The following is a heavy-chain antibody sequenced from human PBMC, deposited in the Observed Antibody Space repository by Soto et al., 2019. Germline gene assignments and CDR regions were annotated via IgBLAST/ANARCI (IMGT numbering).Heavy chain of an antibody. CDR3: AKGPLGYCSSTSCYTFAFDI. D-gene: IGHD2-2*02. V-gene: IGHV4-61*01. CDR2: IYFSGST. Sequence: SETLSLTCTVSGDSVSSGSYFWSWIRQPPGKGLEWIGYIYFSGSTNYRPSLESRVTISVDTSKNQFSLRLNSVTAADTAVYYCAKGPLGYCSSTSCYTFAFDIWGQGTMVTVSS. J-gene: IGHJ3*02. CDR1: GDSVSSGSYF.